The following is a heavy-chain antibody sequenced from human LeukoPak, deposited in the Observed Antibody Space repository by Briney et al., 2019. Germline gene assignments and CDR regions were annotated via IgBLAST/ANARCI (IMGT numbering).Heavy chain of an antibody. J-gene: IGHJ4*02. CDR2: INPNSGGT. CDR1: GYTFTGYY. D-gene: IGHD2-21*02. CDR3: ARNIEVVTAILPGY. Sequence: ASVKVSCKASGYTFTGYYMHWVRQAPGQGLEWMGWINPNSGGTNYAQKFQGRVTMTRDTSISTAYMELSRLRSDDTAVYYCARNIEVVTAILPGYWGQGTLSPSPQ. V-gene: IGHV1-2*02.